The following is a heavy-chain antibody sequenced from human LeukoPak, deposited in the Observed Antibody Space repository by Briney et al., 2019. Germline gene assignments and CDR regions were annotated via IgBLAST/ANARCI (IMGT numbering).Heavy chain of an antibody. CDR1: GFTLSNSW. CDR2: INNDGSRT. D-gene: IGHD3-10*01. V-gene: IGHV3-74*01. CDR3: ARGGVSGGFDY. Sequence: GGSLRLPCAASGFTLSNSWMFWVRQPPGKGLKYVSEINNDGSRTSYADSVKGRFTISRDGAENTLFLQMNSLRAEDTAVYFCARGGVSGGFDYWGQGTLVTVSP. J-gene: IGHJ4*02.